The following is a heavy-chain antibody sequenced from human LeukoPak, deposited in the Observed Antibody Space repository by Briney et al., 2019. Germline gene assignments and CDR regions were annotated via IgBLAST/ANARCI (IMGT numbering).Heavy chain of an antibody. Sequence: PSETLSLTCTVSGGSISSYYWSWIRQPPGKGLEWIGYIYYSGSTNYNPSLKSRVTISVDTSKNQFSLKLSSVTAADTAVYYCARDTIFTYGSGSYYSEGFDPWGQGTLVTVSS. J-gene: IGHJ5*02. CDR1: GGSISSYY. V-gene: IGHV4-59*01. CDR3: ARDTIFTYGSGSYYSEGFDP. D-gene: IGHD3-10*01. CDR2: IYYSGST.